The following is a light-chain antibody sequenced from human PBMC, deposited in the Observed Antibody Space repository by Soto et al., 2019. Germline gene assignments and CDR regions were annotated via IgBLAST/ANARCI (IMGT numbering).Light chain of an antibody. Sequence: ETVLTQSPATRSFSAGERSTLSCRASQSVSSYLAWYQQKPGQAPRLLIYDASKRATGIPARFSGSGSGTDFTLTISSLEPEDFAVYYCQQRSNWLFGPGTKVDIK. CDR3: QQRSNWL. CDR2: DAS. J-gene: IGKJ3*01. V-gene: IGKV3-11*01. CDR1: QSVSSY.